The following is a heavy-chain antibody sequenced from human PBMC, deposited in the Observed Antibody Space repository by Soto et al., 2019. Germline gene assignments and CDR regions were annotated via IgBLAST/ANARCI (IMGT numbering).Heavy chain of an antibody. CDR2: INPNSGGT. CDR1: GYTFTGYY. CDR3: ARTRGYSYGFVPPLDY. J-gene: IGHJ4*02. V-gene: IGHV1-2*02. Sequence: ASVKVSCKASGYTFTGYYMHWVRQAPGQGLEWMGWINPNSGGTNYAQKFQGRVTMTRDTSISTAYMELSRLRSDDTAVYYCARTRGYSYGFVPPLDYWGQGTLVTVSS. D-gene: IGHD5-18*01.